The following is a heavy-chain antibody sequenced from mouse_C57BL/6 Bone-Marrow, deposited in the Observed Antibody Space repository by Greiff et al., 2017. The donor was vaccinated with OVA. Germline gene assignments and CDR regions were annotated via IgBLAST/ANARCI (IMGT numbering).Heavy chain of an antibody. Sequence: VQLKESGAELVRPGSSVKVSCKTSGYTFTSYGINWVKQRPGQGLEWIGYIYIGNGYTAYNEKFKGKATLTSDTSSSTAYMQLSSLTSEDSAIYFCARRYGSSFDYWGQGTTLTVSS. J-gene: IGHJ2*01. D-gene: IGHD1-1*01. CDR2: IYIGNGYT. CDR3: ARRYGSSFDY. V-gene: IGHV1-58*01. CDR1: GYTFTSYG.